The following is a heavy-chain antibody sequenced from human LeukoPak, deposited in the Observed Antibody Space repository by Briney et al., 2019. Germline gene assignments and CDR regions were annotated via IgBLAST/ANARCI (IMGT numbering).Heavy chain of an antibody. Sequence: GESLKISCKGSGYSFTSYWIGWVRQMPGKGLEWMGIIYPGDSNTKYSPSFQGQVTISADKSISTAYLQWSSLKASDTAMYYCARRGGGHYYDSSAPEHYWGQGTLVTVSS. CDR3: ARRGGGHYYDSSAPEHY. CDR1: GYSFTSYW. D-gene: IGHD3-22*01. V-gene: IGHV5-51*01. J-gene: IGHJ4*02. CDR2: IYPGDSNT.